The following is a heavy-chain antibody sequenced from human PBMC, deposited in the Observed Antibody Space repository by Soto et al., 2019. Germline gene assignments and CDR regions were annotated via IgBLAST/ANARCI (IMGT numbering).Heavy chain of an antibody. D-gene: IGHD2-15*01. Sequence: QVQLVESGGGVVQPGRSLRLSCAASGFTFSSYGMHWVRQAPGKGLEWVAVISYDGSNKYYADSVKGRFTISRDNSKNTLYLQMNSLRAEDTAVYYCAKDLDIVVVVAATEIDYWGQGTLVTGSS. J-gene: IGHJ4*02. V-gene: IGHV3-30*18. CDR1: GFTFSSYG. CDR2: ISYDGSNK. CDR3: AKDLDIVVVVAATEIDY.